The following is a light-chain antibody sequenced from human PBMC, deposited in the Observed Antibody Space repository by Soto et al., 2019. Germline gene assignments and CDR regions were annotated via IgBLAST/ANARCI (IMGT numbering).Light chain of an antibody. Sequence: DIQMTQSPSSLSASVGDSVTISCQASQDINNFLNWYQQKPGKPPQLLIYDASTLEKGVPSRFSGAASGADFSFTISNLQPEDSATYYRQQYEDLPLTFGQGTKVEIK. J-gene: IGKJ1*01. CDR2: DAS. CDR3: QQYEDLPLT. CDR1: QDINNF. V-gene: IGKV1-33*01.